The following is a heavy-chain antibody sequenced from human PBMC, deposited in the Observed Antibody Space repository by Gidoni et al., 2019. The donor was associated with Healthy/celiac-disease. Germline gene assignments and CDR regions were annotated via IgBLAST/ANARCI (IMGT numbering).Heavy chain of an antibody. CDR3: ARVRAPDGYNFIFDY. J-gene: IGHJ4*02. Sequence: QVQLQESGPGLVKPSQTLSLTCTVSGGSISSGSYYWSWIRQPAGKGLEWIGRIYTSGSTNYHPSLKSLVTISVDTSKNQFSLKLSSVTAADTAVYYCARVRAPDGYNFIFDYWGQGTLVTVSS. D-gene: IGHD5-12*01. V-gene: IGHV4-61*02. CDR2: IYTSGST. CDR1: GGSISSGSYY.